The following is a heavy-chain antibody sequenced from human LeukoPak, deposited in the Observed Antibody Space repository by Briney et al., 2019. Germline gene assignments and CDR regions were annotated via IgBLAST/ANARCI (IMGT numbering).Heavy chain of an antibody. CDR1: GFTFDDYA. V-gene: IGHV3-9*01. Sequence: LPGRSLRLSCAASGFTFDDYAMHWVRQAPGKGLEWVSGISWNSGSIGYADSVKGRFTISRDNAKNSLYLQMNSLRAEDTALYYCAKNRGGGATAFDIWGQGTMVTVSS. J-gene: IGHJ3*02. CDR2: ISWNSGSI. D-gene: IGHD1-26*01. CDR3: AKNRGGGATAFDI.